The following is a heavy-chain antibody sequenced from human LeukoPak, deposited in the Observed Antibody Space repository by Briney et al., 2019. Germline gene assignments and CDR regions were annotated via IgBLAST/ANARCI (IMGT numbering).Heavy chain of an antibody. CDR1: GFTFSSYS. Sequence: GGSLRLSCAASGFTFSSYSMNWVRQAPGKGLEWVSYISSSSSIIYYADSVKGRFTISRDNAKNSLYLQMNSLRAEDTAIYYCARSLPYGTTWYGRSDFWGQGTLVTVSS. D-gene: IGHD6-13*01. CDR3: ARSLPYGTTWYGRSDF. CDR2: ISSSSSII. V-gene: IGHV3-48*01. J-gene: IGHJ4*02.